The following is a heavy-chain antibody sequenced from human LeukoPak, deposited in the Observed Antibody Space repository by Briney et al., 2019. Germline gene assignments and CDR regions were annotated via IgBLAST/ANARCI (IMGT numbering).Heavy chain of an antibody. CDR3: ARVARGWSHFDY. J-gene: IGHJ4*02. Sequence: QSGGSLRLSCAASGFTFSSYSMNWVRQAPGKGLEWVSVIYSGGSTYYADSVKGRFTISRDNSKNTLYLQMNSLRAEDTAVYYCARVARGWSHFDYWGQGTLVTVSS. D-gene: IGHD2-15*01. V-gene: IGHV3-53*01. CDR1: GFTFSSYS. CDR2: IYSGGST.